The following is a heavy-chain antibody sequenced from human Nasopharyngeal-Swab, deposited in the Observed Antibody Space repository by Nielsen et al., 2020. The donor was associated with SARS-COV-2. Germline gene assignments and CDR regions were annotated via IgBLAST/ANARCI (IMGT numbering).Heavy chain of an antibody. CDR1: GYTFTSYY. V-gene: IGHV1-46*01. J-gene: IGHJ4*02. D-gene: IGHD1-7*01. CDR3: ARRGTDKAFDY. Sequence: ASVLVTCNASGYTFTSYYMHWVRHAPGQGLEWMGIINPSGGSTSYVQKFQGRVTMTRDTSTSTVYMELSSLRSEDTAVYYCARRGTDKAFDYWGQGTLVTVSS. CDR2: INPSGGST.